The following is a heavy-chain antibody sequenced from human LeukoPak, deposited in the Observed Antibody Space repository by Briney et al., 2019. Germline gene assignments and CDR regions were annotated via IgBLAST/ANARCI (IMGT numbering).Heavy chain of an antibody. D-gene: IGHD1-26*01. CDR3: TRGSLSGSSRDY. CDR2: MNPNTGDT. V-gene: IGHV1-8*01. J-gene: IGHJ4*02. Sequence: GASVKVSCKASGYTFTGYDINWVRQATGQGLEWMGWMNPNTGDTGHAQKFQGRVTMTRNTSIDTAYMEPSGLRSEDTAVYYCTRGSLSGSSRDYWGQGTLVTVS. CDR1: GYTFTGYD.